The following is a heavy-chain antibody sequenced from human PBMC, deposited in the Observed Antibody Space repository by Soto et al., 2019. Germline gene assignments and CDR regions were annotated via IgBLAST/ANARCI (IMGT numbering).Heavy chain of an antibody. CDR1: GGIFSSYA. D-gene: IGHD1-26*01. V-gene: IGHV1-69*01. CDR2: VIPILGQA. CDR3: ARIGAVGAPPGADF. Sequence: QVQLVQSGAEVKKPGSSVKVSCKASGGIFSSYAISWLRQAPGQGLEWMGAVIPILGQAYYAQNFQDRVTITADESTRTAYMDLISLRSDDTAVYFCARIGAVGAPPGADFWGQGTLVIVSS. J-gene: IGHJ4*02.